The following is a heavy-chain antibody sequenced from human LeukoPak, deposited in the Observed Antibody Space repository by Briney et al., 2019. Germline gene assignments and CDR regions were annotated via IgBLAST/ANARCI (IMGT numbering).Heavy chain of an antibody. CDR2: ISHDGSNK. D-gene: IGHD2-15*01. CDR3: ARDVKGVVAATAYNWFDP. V-gene: IGHV3-30*01. CDR1: GFTFSNYA. J-gene: IGHJ5*02. Sequence: GGSLRLSCAASGFTFSNYAIHWVRQAPGKGLEWVAVISHDGSNKYFADSVKGRFTISRDNSQNTLYLQMNSLRAEDTAVYYCARDVKGVVAATAYNWFDPWGQGTLVTVSS.